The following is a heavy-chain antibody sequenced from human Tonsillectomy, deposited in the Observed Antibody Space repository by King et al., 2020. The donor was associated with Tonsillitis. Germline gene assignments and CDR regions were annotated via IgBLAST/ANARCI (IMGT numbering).Heavy chain of an antibody. CDR1: GFTFSSYD. V-gene: IGHV3-30*02. D-gene: IGHD2/OR15-2a*01. J-gene: IGHJ4*02. Sequence: VQLVESGGGVVQPGGSLRLSCAASGFTFSSYDMHWVRQAPGKGLEWVTLIRYDGSNKYYADSVKGRFTISRDNSKSTLYVQMNSLRAEDTAVYYCGRGSATFFDFWGQGTLVTVSS. CDR3: GRGSATFFDF. CDR2: IRYDGSNK.